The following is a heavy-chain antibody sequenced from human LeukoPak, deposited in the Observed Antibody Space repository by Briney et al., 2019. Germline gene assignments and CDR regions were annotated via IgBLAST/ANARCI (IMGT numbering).Heavy chain of an antibody. J-gene: IGHJ4*02. D-gene: IGHD6-13*01. V-gene: IGHV3-21*01. CDR2: ISSSSRYI. CDR1: GFTFSSYS. CDR3: ARERGYSSSWNGVFDY. Sequence: GGSLRLSCAASGFTFSSYSMNWVRQAPRKGLEWVSSISSSSRYIYYAHSVKGRFTISRDNAKNSLYLQMNSLRAEDTAVYYCARERGYSSSWNGVFDYWGQGTLVTVSS.